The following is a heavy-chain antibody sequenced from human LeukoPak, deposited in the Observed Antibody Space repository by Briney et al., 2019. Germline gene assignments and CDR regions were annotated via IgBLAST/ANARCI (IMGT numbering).Heavy chain of an antibody. Sequence: GESLKISCKGSGYRFTSNWIAWVRQMPGKGLEWMGIIYPGDSDTRYRPSFQGQVTISADKSISTAYLQWSSLRASDTAIYFCAYGKYYFDYWGQGTLVTVSS. CDR3: AYGKYYFDY. D-gene: IGHD3-16*01. J-gene: IGHJ4*02. CDR2: IYPGDSDT. CDR1: GYRFTSNW. V-gene: IGHV5-51*01.